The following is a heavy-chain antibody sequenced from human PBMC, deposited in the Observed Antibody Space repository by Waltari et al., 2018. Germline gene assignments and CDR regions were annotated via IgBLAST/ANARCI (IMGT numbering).Heavy chain of an antibody. CDR3: ARRNPWDSGFGTGDAFDI. CDR2: VYCSGNT. V-gene: IGHV4-39*01. J-gene: IGHJ3*02. CDR1: GGSISSNDYC. D-gene: IGHD3-10*01. Sequence: QLQLQESGPGLVKPSETLSLICSVSGGSISSNDYCWGWIRQPPGQGLEWIGNVYCSGNTYYNPSLTSRVTISVDASKSQFSLRLSSVTAADTAVYYCARRNPWDSGFGTGDAFDIWGQGTMVTVSS.